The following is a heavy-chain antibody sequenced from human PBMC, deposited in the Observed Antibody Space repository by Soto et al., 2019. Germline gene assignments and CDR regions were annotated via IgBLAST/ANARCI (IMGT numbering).Heavy chain of an antibody. D-gene: IGHD3-10*01. CDR2: INPSGGST. Sequence: ASVKVSCKASGYTFTSYYMHWVRQAPGQGLEWMGIINPSGGSTSYAQKFQGRVTMTRDTSTSTVYMELSSLRSEDTAVYYCARDTMVRGASLDYYYYYGMGVWGQGTTVTVSS. CDR1: GYTFTSYY. J-gene: IGHJ6*02. V-gene: IGHV1-46*01. CDR3: ARDTMVRGASLDYYYYYGMGV.